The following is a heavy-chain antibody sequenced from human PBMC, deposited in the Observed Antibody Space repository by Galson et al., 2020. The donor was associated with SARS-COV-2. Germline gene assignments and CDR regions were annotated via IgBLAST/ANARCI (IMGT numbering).Heavy chain of an antibody. CDR2: ISYDGTTK. J-gene: IGHJ5*01. CDR3: ARESDDHTSSWFDS. CDR1: GFTFGSSA. V-gene: IGHV3-30*04. Sequence: QLGESLKISCAASGFTFGSSAMHWVRQAPGKGLEWLAIISYDGTTKYNSESVKGRFTISRDISKKTLYLQMNSLRPEDTAVYYCARESDDHTSSWFDSWGQGTLVTDSS. D-gene: IGHD6-13*01.